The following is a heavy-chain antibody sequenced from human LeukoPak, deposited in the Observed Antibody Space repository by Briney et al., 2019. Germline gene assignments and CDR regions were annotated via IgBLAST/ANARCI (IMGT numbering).Heavy chain of an antibody. CDR2: INSNGGST. D-gene: IGHD1-14*01. CDR3: VKDGPGVYDS. V-gene: IGHV3-64D*09. J-gene: IGHJ4*02. Sequence: GRSLRPSCSPAGLTLSTSAMHWVRQAPGKRLEYVSSINSNGGSTYHADSVKGRFTISRDNSKNTLYLQMTSLRDEDTAVYYCVKDGPGVYDSWGQGTLVTVSS. CDR1: GLTLSTSA.